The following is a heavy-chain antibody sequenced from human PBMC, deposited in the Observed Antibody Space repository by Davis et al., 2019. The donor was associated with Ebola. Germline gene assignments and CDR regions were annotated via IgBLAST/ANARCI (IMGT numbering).Heavy chain of an antibody. D-gene: IGHD2-8*02. CDR3: AKGSDRSGVLVVYAMDY. CDR2: ISGSGGST. Sequence: PGGSLRLSCAASGFTFSSYAMSWVRQAPGKGLEWVSAISGSGGSTYYADSVKGRFTISRDNSKNTLYLQMNSLRAEDTAVYYCAKGSDRSGVLVVYAMDYWGQGTLVTVSS. CDR1: GFTFSSYA. J-gene: IGHJ4*02. V-gene: IGHV3-23*01.